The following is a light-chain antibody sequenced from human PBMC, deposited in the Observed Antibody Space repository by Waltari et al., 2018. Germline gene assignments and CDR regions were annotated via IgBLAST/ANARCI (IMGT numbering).Light chain of an antibody. CDR3: LQYYSTPRT. CDR1: QSVLYNSNNKNY. V-gene: IGKV4-1*01. Sequence: DIVMTQSPDSLAVSLGERATINCKSSQSVLYNSNNKNYLAWYQQKPGQPPKLLISWASTRESGVPDRFSGSGSVTDFTLTISSQQAEDLAIYYCLQYYSTPRTFGQGTKVEIK. CDR2: WAS. J-gene: IGKJ1*01.